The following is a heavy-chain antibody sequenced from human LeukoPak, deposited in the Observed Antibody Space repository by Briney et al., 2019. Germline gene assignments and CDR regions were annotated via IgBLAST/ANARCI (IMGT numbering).Heavy chain of an antibody. CDR1: GGSISSYY. D-gene: IGHD3-22*01. CDR3: ARSRITMIGQGWFDP. CDR2: IYYSGST. V-gene: IGHV4-59*01. Sequence: SETLSLTCTVSGGSISSYYWSWIRQPPGKGLEWIGYIYYSGSTNYNPSLESRVTISVDTSKNQFSLKLSSVTAADTAVYYCARSRITMIGQGWFDPWGQGTLVTVSS. J-gene: IGHJ5*02.